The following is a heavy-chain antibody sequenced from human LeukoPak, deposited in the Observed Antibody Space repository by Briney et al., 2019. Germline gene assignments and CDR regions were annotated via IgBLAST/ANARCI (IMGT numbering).Heavy chain of an antibody. CDR2: VGGGNDI. Sequence: GGSLRLSCVASGFTFNIYGMSWVRQAPGKGLEWVSSVGGGNDIHYADSVKGRFTGSRDDAKNTVYLQMNSLRAEDTAMYFCAKDPTPKNPNRDPFYPWGQGTLV. D-gene: IGHD1-14*01. J-gene: IGHJ5*02. CDR3: AKDPTPKNPNRDPFYP. V-gene: IGHV3-23*01. CDR1: GFTFNIYG.